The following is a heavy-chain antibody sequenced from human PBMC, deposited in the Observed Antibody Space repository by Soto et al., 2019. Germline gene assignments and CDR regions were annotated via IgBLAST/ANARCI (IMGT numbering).Heavy chain of an antibody. CDR1: GGTYSSYA. CDR2: IIPIFGTA. D-gene: IGHD3-10*01. J-gene: IGHJ6*02. V-gene: IGHV1-69*13. CDR3: ARDRDYYYYGMDV. Sequence: SVKVSCKASGGTYSSYAISWVRQAPGQGLEWMGGIIPIFGTANYAQKFQGRVTITADESTSTAYMELSSLRSEDTAVYYCARDRDYYYYGMDVWGQGTTVTVSS.